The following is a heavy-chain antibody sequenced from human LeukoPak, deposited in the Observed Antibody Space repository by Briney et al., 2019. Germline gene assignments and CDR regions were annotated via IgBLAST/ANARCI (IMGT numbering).Heavy chain of an antibody. CDR1: GFNFNNYD. Sequence: RGSLRLSCAASGFNFNNYDMHWVRQTPGKGLEWVAVISFDGLYKYYTDSVRGRFTISRDNSKNNLYLQMNSLRPEDTALYYCVKDSHAIVEGATFDYWGQGTLVTVSS. CDR2: ISFDGLYK. D-gene: IGHD2-15*01. CDR3: VKDSHAIVEGATFDY. J-gene: IGHJ4*02. V-gene: IGHV3-30*18.